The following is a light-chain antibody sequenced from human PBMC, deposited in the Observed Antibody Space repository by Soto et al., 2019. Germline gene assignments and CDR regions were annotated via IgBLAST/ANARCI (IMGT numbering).Light chain of an antibody. CDR3: MQALQVPIT. Sequence: DIVMTQTPHSLTVTPGEPAAISCISIHILLDSDDGNTYLDWYLQKPGQSPQLLIYTVSYRASGVPDRFSGSGSGTDFTLKISRVETDDFGIYYCMQALQVPITFGQGTRLEIK. CDR1: HILLDSDDGNTY. V-gene: IGKV2-40*01. CDR2: TVS. J-gene: IGKJ5*01.